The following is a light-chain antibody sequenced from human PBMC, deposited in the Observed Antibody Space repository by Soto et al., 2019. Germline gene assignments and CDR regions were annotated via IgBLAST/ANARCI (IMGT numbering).Light chain of an antibody. V-gene: IGLV2-11*01. CDR2: DVS. J-gene: IGLJ1*01. CDR1: SSDVGGYSY. CDR3: CSFAGSDTLYV. Sequence: QSALTQPRSVSGSPGQSVTISCTGTSSDVGGYSYVSWFQQHPGKAPKLMIYDVSKRPSGVPDRFSGSKSGNTASLTISGLQSEDEADYYCCSFAGSDTLYVFGTGTKVNVL.